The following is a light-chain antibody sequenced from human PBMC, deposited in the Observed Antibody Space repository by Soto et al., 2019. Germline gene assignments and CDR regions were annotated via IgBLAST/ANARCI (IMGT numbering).Light chain of an antibody. J-gene: IGLJ1*01. Sequence: QSVLTQPPSVSGAPGQRVTISCTGSSSNIGAGYVVHWYQQRPGTAPKLLIFGNINRPSGVPDRFSGSKSGNTASLTISGLQAADEADYYCSLYTSENAYVFGTGTKVTVL. CDR3: SLYTSENAYV. CDR2: GNI. V-gene: IGLV1-40*01. CDR1: SSNIGAGYV.